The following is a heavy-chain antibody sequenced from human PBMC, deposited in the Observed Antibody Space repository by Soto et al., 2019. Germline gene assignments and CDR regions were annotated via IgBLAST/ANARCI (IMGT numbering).Heavy chain of an antibody. D-gene: IGHD1-20*01. CDR3: TRGHNVNYYYYGVDV. J-gene: IGHJ6*02. Sequence: QVQLQESGPGLVKPSETLSLTCTVSGDSISSYYWSWIRQPAGKGLEWIGRVYSSGSTNYNPSLQSRVTMTVDTFKNQFPLKMSSETAADTVIYYCTRGHNVNYYYYGVDVWGQGTTVTGSS. CDR1: GDSISSYY. CDR2: VYSSGST. V-gene: IGHV4-4*07.